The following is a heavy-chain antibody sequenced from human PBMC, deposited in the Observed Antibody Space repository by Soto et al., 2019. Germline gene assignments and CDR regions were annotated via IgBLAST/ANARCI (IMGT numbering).Heavy chain of an antibody. CDR2: VSLDSDSI. D-gene: IGHD3-3*01. J-gene: IGHJ6*02. CDR3: ARLYYDYV. CDR1: GSDFSTYS. Sequence: GGALRVSCMASGSDFSTYSMNWVRQAPGQGLEWIAYVSLDSDSIQYADSVKGRFTISRDDAENSLYLQMDSLRDEDTATYHCARLYYDYVWGQGTTVTVAS. V-gene: IGHV3-48*02.